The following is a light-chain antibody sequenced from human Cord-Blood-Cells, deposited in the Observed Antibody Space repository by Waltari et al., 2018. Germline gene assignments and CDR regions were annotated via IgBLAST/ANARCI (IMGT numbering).Light chain of an antibody. CDR1: SSDVGGYNY. V-gene: IGLV2-14*01. Sequence: QSALTQPASVSGSPGQSITISCTGTSSDVGGYNYVSWYQQHPGKAPKLMIYDVSKRPSGVSNRFSGSKSGNTASLTISGLQAEDEADYYCSSYTSSSTWLFGGGTKLTVL. CDR2: DVS. J-gene: IGLJ3*02. CDR3: SSYTSSSTWL.